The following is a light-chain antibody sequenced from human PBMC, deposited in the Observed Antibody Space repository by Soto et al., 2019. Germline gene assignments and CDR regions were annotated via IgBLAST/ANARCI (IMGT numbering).Light chain of an antibody. CDR1: QSISSW. Sequence: DNQMTQSPSTLSASVGDRVTITCRASQSISSWLAWYQQKPGKAPKLLIYKASSLESGVPSRFSGSGSGTAFTLTISSLQPDDFATYFCQQYNSYPWTFGQGTKVEI. V-gene: IGKV1-5*03. CDR3: QQYNSYPWT. CDR2: KAS. J-gene: IGKJ1*01.